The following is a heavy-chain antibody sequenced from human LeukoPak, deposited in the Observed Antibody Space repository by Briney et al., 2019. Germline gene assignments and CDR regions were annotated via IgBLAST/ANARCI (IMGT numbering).Heavy chain of an antibody. CDR2: ISSGSSYI. J-gene: IGHJ4*02. D-gene: IGHD6-6*01. CDR1: GFTFSSYS. V-gene: IGHV3-21*01. Sequence: GGSLRLSCAASGFTFSSYSMNWVRQAPGKGLEWVSSISSGSSYIYYADSVKGRFTISRDNAKNSLYLQMNSLRAEDAAVYYCATLRGGSSSGFDYWGQGTLVTVSS. CDR3: ATLRGGSSSGFDY.